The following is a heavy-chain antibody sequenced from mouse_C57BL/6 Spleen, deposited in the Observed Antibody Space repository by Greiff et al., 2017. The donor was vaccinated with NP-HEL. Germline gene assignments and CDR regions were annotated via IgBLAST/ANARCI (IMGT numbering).Heavy chain of an antibody. Sequence: EVQRVESGGGLVKPGGSLKLSCAASGFTFSDYGMHWVRQAPEKGLEWVAYISSGSSTIYYADTVKGRVTISRDNAKNTLFLQMTSLRSEDTAMYYCAREGRRGDYAMDYWGQGTSVTVAS. CDR2: ISSGSSTI. D-gene: IGHD2-14*01. V-gene: IGHV5-17*01. J-gene: IGHJ4*01. CDR3: AREGRRGDYAMDY. CDR1: GFTFSDYG.